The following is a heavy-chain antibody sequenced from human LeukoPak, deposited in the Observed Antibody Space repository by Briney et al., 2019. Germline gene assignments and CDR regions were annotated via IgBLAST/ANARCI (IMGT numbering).Heavy chain of an antibody. V-gene: IGHV3-23*01. CDR2: ISGSGGST. CDR3: AKENIVVVPAAIFDWFDP. CDR1: GFTFSSYA. D-gene: IGHD2-2*01. J-gene: IGHJ5*02. Sequence: PGGSLRLSCAASGFTFSSYAMSWVRQAPGKGLEWVSAISGSGGSTYYADSVKGQFTISRDNSKNTLYLQMNSLRAEDTAVYYCAKENIVVVPAAIFDWFDPWGQGTLVTVSS.